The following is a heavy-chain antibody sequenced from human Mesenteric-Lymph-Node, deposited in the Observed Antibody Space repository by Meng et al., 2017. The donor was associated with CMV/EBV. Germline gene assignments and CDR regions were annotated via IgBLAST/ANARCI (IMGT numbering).Heavy chain of an antibody. CDR2: IKQDGSEK. Sequence: GESLKISCAASGFTFSSYWMSWVRQAPGKGLEWVANIKQDGSEKYYVDSVKGRFTISRDNAKNSLYLQMNSLRAEDTAVYYCARVSRHYGSGRNLDYWGQGTLVTVSS. D-gene: IGHD3-10*01. CDR1: GFTFSSYW. CDR3: ARVSRHYGSGRNLDY. J-gene: IGHJ4*02. V-gene: IGHV3-7*01.